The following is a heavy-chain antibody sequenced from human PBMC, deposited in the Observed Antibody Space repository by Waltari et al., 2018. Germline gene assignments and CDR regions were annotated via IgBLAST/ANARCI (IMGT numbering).Heavy chain of an antibody. CDR2: ISSSSYI. CDR3: ARDQKSYYDFWSGYDY. V-gene: IGHV3-21*03. J-gene: IGHJ4*02. D-gene: IGHD3-3*01. CDR1: GFTFSSYS. Sequence: EVQLVESGGGLVKPGGSLRLSCAASGFTFSSYSMNWVRQAPGKGLEWVSSISSSSYIYYADSVKGRFTISRDNAKNSLYLQMNSLRAEDTAVYYCARDQKSYYDFWSGYDYWGQGTLVTVSS.